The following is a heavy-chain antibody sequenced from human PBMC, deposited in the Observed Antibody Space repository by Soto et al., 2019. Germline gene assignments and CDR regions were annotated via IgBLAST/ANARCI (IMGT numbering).Heavy chain of an antibody. Sequence: SETLSLTCTLSGASISRGGYYWSWIRQHPGKGLEWIGYIYYSGSTYYSPSLKSRVTISVDTSKNQLSLKLSSVTAADTAVYYCARDRGKLGPSDYWGQGTLVTVSS. CDR2: IYYSGST. J-gene: IGHJ4*02. CDR1: GASISRGGYY. V-gene: IGHV4-31*03. D-gene: IGHD7-27*01. CDR3: ARDRGKLGPSDY.